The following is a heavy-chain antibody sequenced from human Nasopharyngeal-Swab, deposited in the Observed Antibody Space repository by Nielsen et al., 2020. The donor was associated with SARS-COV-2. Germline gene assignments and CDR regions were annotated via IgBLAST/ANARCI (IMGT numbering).Heavy chain of an antibody. J-gene: IGHJ4*02. CDR3: AKDRALYYYDSSGYYYSSY. Sequence: LSLTCAASGFAFSSYAMSWVRQAPGKGLEWVSAISGSGGSTYYADSVKGRFTISRDNSKNTLYLQMNSLRAEDTAVYYCAKDRALYYYDSSGYYYSSYWGQGTLVTVSS. CDR2: ISGSGGST. V-gene: IGHV3-23*01. CDR1: GFAFSSYA. D-gene: IGHD3-22*01.